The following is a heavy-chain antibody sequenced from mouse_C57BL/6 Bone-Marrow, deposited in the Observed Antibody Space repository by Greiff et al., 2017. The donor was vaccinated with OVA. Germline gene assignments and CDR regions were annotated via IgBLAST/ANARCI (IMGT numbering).Heavy chain of an antibody. CDR2: IYPGNSDT. V-gene: IGHV1-5*01. CDR1: GYTFTSYW. Sequence: VHVKQSGTVLARPGASVKMSCKTSGYTFTSYWMHWVKQRPGQGLEWIGAIYPGNSDTSYNQKFKGKAKLTAVTSASTAYMELSSLTNEDFAVYYCTSNWDVGDFDYWGQGTTLTVSS. J-gene: IGHJ2*01. D-gene: IGHD4-1*01. CDR3: TSNWDVGDFDY.